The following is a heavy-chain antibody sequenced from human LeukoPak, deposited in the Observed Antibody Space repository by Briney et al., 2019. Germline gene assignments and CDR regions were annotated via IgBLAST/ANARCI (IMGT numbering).Heavy chain of an antibody. CDR2: IRSKANSYAT. V-gene: IGHV3-73*01. Sequence: GGSLRLSCAASGFTFSGSAMHWVRQASGKGLEWVGRIRSKANSYATAYAASVKGRFTISRDDSKNTAYLQMNSLKTEGAAVYYCIGAFDIWGQGTMVTVSS. J-gene: IGHJ3*02. CDR3: IGAFDI. CDR1: GFTFSGSA.